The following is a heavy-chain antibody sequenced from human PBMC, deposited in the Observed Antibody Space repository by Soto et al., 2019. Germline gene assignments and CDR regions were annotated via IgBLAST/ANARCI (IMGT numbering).Heavy chain of an antibody. CDR2: IKSKTDGGTT. D-gene: IGHD6-19*01. J-gene: IGHJ4*02. CDR3: TVRIAVAGVGY. CDR1: SNAW. Sequence: SNAWMNWVRQAPGKGLEWVGRIKSKTDGGTTDYAAPVKGRFTISRDDSKNTLYLQMNSLKTEDTAVYYCTVRIAVAGVGYWGQGTLVTVSS. V-gene: IGHV3-15*07.